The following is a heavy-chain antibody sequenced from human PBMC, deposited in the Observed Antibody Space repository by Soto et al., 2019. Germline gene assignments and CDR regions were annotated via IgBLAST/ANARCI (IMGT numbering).Heavy chain of an antibody. J-gene: IGHJ4*02. CDR3: ARSVAVPGAHIDY. CDR1: GGSISGSY. D-gene: IGHD6-19*01. Sequence: XGTLSLTCSVSGGSISGSYWSWIRQSPGKGLEWLGYVYYTGSTNYSPSLRSRVSISVDTSKNEFSLRLSSVTAADTAVYFCARSVAVPGAHIDYWGQGTQVTV. V-gene: IGHV4-59*01. CDR2: VYYTGST.